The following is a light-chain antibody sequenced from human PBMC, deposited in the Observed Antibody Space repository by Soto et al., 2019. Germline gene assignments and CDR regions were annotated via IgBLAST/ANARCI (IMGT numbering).Light chain of an antibody. V-gene: IGLV1-40*01. J-gene: IGLJ2*01. Sequence: QSVLTQPPSVSGAPGQRVTIPCTGSSSNIGSFYDVHWYQQLPGTVPKLLIYGDNNRPSGVPDRFSGSKSGTAASLAITGLQAEDEADYYCQSYDNSLNHVVXGGGTQLTVL. CDR3: QSYDNSLNHVV. CDR1: SSNIGSFYD. CDR2: GDN.